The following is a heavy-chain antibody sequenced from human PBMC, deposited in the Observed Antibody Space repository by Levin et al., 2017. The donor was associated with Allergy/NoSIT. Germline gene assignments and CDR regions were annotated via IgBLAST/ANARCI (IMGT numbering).Heavy chain of an antibody. J-gene: IGHJ4*02. D-gene: IGHD3-10*01. CDR1: GFIFDDYA. Sequence: GGSLRLSCAASGFIFDDYAMYWVRQAPGKGLEWVSLVSWDGGSAYYADSVKGRFTISRDNSKNSLYLQMHTLRAEDTASYYCAKDKLSHAPSGIDYWGQGTLVTVSS. CDR3: AKDKLSHAPSGIDY. CDR2: VSWDGGSA. V-gene: IGHV3-43D*03.